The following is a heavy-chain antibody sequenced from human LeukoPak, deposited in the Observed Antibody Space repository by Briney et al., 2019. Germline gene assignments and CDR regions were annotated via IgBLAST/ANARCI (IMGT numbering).Heavy chain of an antibody. V-gene: IGHV3-30*18. CDR1: GYTFTGYY. J-gene: IGHJ4*02. CDR2: ISYDGSNK. CDR3: AKDAPPAGDY. D-gene: IGHD3-10*01. Sequence: SCKASGYTFTGYYMHWVRQAPGKGLEWVAVISYDGSNKYYADSVKGRFTISRDNSKNTLYLQMNSLRAEDTAVYYCAKDAPPAGDYWGQGTLVTVSS.